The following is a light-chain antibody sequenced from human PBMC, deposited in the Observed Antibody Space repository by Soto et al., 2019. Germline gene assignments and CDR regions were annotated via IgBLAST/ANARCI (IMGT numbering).Light chain of an antibody. Sequence: ILLTQSPATLSVSPGESATLSCRASRGIGVNLAWFQQKPGQSPRLLIYGASTRATGVPARFSGSGSVTDFTLSISSLQSEDLAVYYCQQYTNWPPIYTFGQGTKLEIK. CDR3: QQYTNWPPIYT. V-gene: IGKV3-15*01. CDR2: GAS. J-gene: IGKJ2*01. CDR1: RGIGVN.